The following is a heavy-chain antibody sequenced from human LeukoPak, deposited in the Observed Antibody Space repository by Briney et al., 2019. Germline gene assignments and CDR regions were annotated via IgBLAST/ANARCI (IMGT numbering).Heavy chain of an antibody. CDR3: ARDIAYSSGWSYEYFQH. CDR2: ISAYNGNT. CDR1: GYTFTSYG. V-gene: IGHV1-18*01. J-gene: IGHJ1*01. D-gene: IGHD6-19*01. Sequence: ASVKVSCKASGYTFTSYGIGWVRQAPGQGLEWMGWISAYNGNTNYVQKLQGRVTMTTDTSTSTAYMELRSLRSDDTAVYYCARDIAYSSGWSYEYFQHWGQGTLVTVSS.